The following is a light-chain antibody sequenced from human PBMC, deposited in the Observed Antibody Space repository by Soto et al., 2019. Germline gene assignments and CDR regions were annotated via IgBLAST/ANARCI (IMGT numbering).Light chain of an antibody. V-gene: IGKV3-20*01. CDR1: QSVATN. J-gene: IGKJ1*01. CDR3: QQYGHSLWT. CDR2: GAS. Sequence: EIVMTQSPATLSLSPGERATLSCRASQSVATNLAWYQQKPGQPPRLLIYGASSRATGIPDRFSGSGSGTDFTLTISRLEPEDYAVYYCQQYGHSLWTFGQGTKVDIK.